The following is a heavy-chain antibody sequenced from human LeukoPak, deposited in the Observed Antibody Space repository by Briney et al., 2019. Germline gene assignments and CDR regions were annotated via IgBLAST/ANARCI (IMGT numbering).Heavy chain of an antibody. CDR1: GFTFSSNS. V-gene: IGHV3-21*01. Sequence: GGSLRLSCAASGFTFSSNSMNWVRQAPGKGLEWVSSISSSSSYISYADSVKGRFTISRDNAKNSLYLQMNSLRAEDTAVYYCAATPPLTGYYPADAFDIWGQGTMVTVSS. CDR3: AATPPLTGYYPADAFDI. D-gene: IGHD3-9*01. CDR2: ISSSSSYI. J-gene: IGHJ3*02.